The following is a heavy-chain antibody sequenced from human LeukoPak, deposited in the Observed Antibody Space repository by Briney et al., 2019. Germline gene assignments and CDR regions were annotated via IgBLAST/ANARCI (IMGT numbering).Heavy chain of an antibody. CDR2: IYGGGNT. CDR1: GFTVSSNY. V-gene: IGHV3-66*01. J-gene: IGHJ4*02. D-gene: IGHD3-3*01. Sequence: GGSLRLSCAVSGFTVSSNYMSWVRQAPGKGLEWVSAIYGGGNTYFADSVKGRFIISRDNSKNTLYLQMNSLRAEDTTVYYCARVLIFASWGKETLVTVS. CDR3: ARVLIFAS.